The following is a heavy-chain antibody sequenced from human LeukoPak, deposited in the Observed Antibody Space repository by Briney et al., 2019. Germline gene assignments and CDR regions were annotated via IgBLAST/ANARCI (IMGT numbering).Heavy chain of an antibody. V-gene: IGHV4-31*03. CDR1: GGSISSGGYS. CDR3: ARAPSGATNDAFDI. Sequence: PSQTLSLTCTVSGGSISSGGYSWSWIRQHPGKGLEWIGYIYYSGTTYYNPSHRSRVTISVDTSKNQFSLKLSSVTAADTAVYYCARAPSGATNDAFDIWGQGTMVTVSS. D-gene: IGHD1-26*01. J-gene: IGHJ3*02. CDR2: IYYSGTT.